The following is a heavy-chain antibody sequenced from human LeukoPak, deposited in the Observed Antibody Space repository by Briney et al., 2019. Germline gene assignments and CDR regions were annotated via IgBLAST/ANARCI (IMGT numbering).Heavy chain of an antibody. CDR1: GFTFSTG. CDR2: ISGGGVGT. D-gene: IGHD6-13*01. V-gene: IGHV3-23*01. CDR3: VKQEDSSSSWNY. Sequence: GGSLRVSCAASGFTFSTGMSWVRQAPGKGLEWVSGISGGGVGTYYADSVKGRFTITRDNSKNTLYLQMNRLRAEDTAVYYCVKQEDSSSSWNYWGQGTLVTVSS. J-gene: IGHJ4*02.